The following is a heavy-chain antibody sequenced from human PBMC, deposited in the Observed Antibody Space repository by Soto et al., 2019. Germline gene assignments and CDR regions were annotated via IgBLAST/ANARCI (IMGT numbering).Heavy chain of an antibody. J-gene: IGHJ4*02. Sequence: QVQLVQSGAEVKKPGSSVKVSCKASGGTFSSYTISWVRQAPGQGLEWMGRIIPILGIANYAQKFQGRVTITADKSPRTAYMELRSLRSEDTAVYYCAIPADYYDSSGYYWTYWGQGTLVTVSS. D-gene: IGHD3-22*01. CDR1: GGTFSSYT. CDR2: IIPILGIA. V-gene: IGHV1-69*02. CDR3: AIPADYYDSSGYYWTY.